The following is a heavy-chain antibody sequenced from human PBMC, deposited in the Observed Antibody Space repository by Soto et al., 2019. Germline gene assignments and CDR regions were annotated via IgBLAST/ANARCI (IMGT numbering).Heavy chain of an antibody. CDR3: ARRGRYCTNGVCSTRYYLDY. CDR1: GGSISSYY. CDR2: IYYSGST. D-gene: IGHD2-8*01. Sequence: QVQLQESGPGLVKPSETLSLTCTVSGGSISSYYWSWIRQPPGKGLEWIGYIYYSGSTNYNPSLKSRVTISVDTSKNHFSLKLSSVTAADTALYYCARRGRYCTNGVCSTRYYLDYWGQGTLVTVSS. V-gene: IGHV4-59*08. J-gene: IGHJ4*02.